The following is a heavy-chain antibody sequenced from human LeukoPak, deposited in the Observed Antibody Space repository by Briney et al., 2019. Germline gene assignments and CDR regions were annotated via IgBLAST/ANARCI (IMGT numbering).Heavy chain of an antibody. D-gene: IGHD3-10*01. CDR3: ANTAFGNSGDY. V-gene: IGHV4-39*07. Sequence: SETLSLTCTVSGGSISSSSYYWSWIRQPPGKGLEWIGEINHSGSTNYNPSLKSRVTISVDTSKNQFSLKLSSVTAADTAVYYCANTAFGNSGDYWGQGTLVTVSS. J-gene: IGHJ4*02. CDR1: GGSISSSSYY. CDR2: INHSGST.